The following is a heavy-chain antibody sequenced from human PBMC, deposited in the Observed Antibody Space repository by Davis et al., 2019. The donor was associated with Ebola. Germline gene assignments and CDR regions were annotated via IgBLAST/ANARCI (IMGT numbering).Heavy chain of an antibody. Sequence: GSLRLSCTVSGGSISSYYWSWIRQPPGKGLEWIGYIYYSGSTNYNPSLKSRVTISVDTSKNQFSLKLSSVTAADTAVYYCARGGRSSDIVVVVAADNWFDPWGQGTLVTVSS. CDR3: ARGGRSSDIVVVVAADNWFDP. CDR1: GGSISSYY. D-gene: IGHD2-15*01. V-gene: IGHV4-59*12. J-gene: IGHJ5*02. CDR2: IYYSGST.